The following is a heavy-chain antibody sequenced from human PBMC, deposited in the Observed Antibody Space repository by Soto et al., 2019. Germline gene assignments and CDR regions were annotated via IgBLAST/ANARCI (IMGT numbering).Heavy chain of an antibody. V-gene: IGHV4-4*02. CDR3: AWGGGGGDY. J-gene: IGHJ4*02. Sequence: QVQLQESGPGLVKPSGTLSLTCAVSGGSVSSNNWWSWVRQPPGKGLEWIGEIYHSGSTNYNPSLRSLVPISEDNSKNRFSRRLRFAPAGDPAVFFWAWGGGGGDYWGQGTLVTVSS. CDR2: IYHSGST. CDR1: GGSVSSNNW. D-gene: IGHD3-16*01.